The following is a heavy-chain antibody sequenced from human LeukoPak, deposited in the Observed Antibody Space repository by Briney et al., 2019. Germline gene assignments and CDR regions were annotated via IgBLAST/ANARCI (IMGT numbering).Heavy chain of an antibody. V-gene: IGHV3-7*01. CDR1: GFTFSSYW. J-gene: IGHJ6*03. D-gene: IGHD6-19*01. Sequence: GGSLRLSCAASGFTFSSYWMSWVRQAPGKGLEWVANIKQDGSEKYYVDSVKGRFTISRDNAKNSLYLQMNSLRAEDTAVYYCAREGEWLVRGEYYYMDVWGKGTTVTVSS. CDR3: AREGEWLVRGEYYYMDV. CDR2: IKQDGSEK.